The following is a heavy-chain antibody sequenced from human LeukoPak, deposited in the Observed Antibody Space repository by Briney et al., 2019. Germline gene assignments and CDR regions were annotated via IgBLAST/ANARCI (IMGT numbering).Heavy chain of an antibody. CDR2: IKCKTDGGTT. CDR1: GFTFSNAW. Sequence: PGGSLRLSCAASGFTFSNAWMSWVRQAPGKGLEWVGRIKCKTDGGTTDYAAPVKGRFIISSDDSKNTLYLQMNSLKTEDTAVYYCTTDPDYYDSSGYFDYWGQGTLVTVSS. J-gene: IGHJ4*02. D-gene: IGHD3-22*01. V-gene: IGHV3-15*01. CDR3: TTDPDYYDSSGYFDY.